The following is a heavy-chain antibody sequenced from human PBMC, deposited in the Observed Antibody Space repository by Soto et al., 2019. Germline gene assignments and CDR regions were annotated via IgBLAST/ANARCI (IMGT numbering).Heavy chain of an antibody. Sequence: PRGSLRLSCAASGFTLSSYGMSWVRQAPGKGLEWVSAISPNGQGIYYADSVRGRFTISRDTFKNTVFLHMDSLRAEDTAVYYCAKDRNYPRDCFHYCGHGTLVPVSS. CDR1: GFTLSSYG. D-gene: IGHD1-7*01. CDR3: AKDRNYPRDCFHY. J-gene: IGHJ4*01. V-gene: IGHV3-23*01. CDR2: ISPNGQGI.